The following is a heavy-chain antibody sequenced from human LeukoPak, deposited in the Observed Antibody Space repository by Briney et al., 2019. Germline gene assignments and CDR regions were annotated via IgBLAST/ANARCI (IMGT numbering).Heavy chain of an antibody. D-gene: IGHD5-24*01. J-gene: IGHJ4*02. CDR3: AREMATIVNQFDY. Sequence: GASVKVSCKASGYTFSGFFMHWVRQAPGQGLEWMGWISPYNGNTNYAQKLQGRVTMTTDTPTTTAYMELRSLRSDDTAVYYCAREMATIVNQFDYWGQGTLVTVSS. CDR1: GYTFSGFF. CDR2: ISPYNGNT. V-gene: IGHV1-18*04.